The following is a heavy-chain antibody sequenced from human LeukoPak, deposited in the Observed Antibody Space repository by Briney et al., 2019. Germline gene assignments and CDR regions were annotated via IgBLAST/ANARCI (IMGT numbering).Heavy chain of an antibody. V-gene: IGHV3-21*01. Sequence: GGSLRLSXAASGFTFCSYTMNWVRQAPGKGLGWVSSVSHSSSYIYYADSVKGRFTISRDNAKNSLYLQMNSLRAEDTAVYYCARDSEGYQLLKGFDYWGQGTLVTVSS. CDR1: GFTFCSYT. D-gene: IGHD2-2*01. CDR3: ARDSEGYQLLKGFDY. J-gene: IGHJ4*02. CDR2: VSHSSSYI.